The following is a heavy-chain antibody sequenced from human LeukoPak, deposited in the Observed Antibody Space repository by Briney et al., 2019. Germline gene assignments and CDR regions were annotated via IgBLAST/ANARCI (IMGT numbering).Heavy chain of an antibody. J-gene: IGHJ4*02. CDR1: GFTFRNYV. V-gene: IGHV3-30*18. CDR3: AKGPLRGTAAAIDY. Sequence: GGSLGLSCAASGFTFRNYVIHWVRQAPGKGLEWVAVTSSDLNVKLYADSVKGRFTISRDVSTDTLWLQMDSLRTEDTAVYYCAKGPLRGTAAAIDYWGQGTLVTVSS. CDR2: TSSDLNVK. D-gene: IGHD2-2*01.